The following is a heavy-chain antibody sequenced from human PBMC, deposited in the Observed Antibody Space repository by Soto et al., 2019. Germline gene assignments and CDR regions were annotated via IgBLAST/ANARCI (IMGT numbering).Heavy chain of an antibody. J-gene: IGHJ4*02. D-gene: IGHD6-19*01. Sequence: ASVKVSCKASGYTFTSYAMHWVRQAPGQRLEWMGWINAGNGNTKYSQKFQGRVTITRDTSASTAYMELSSLRSEDTAVYYCARVMRGSVWPTFDYWGQGTLVTVSS. CDR3: ARVMRGSVWPTFDY. CDR2: INAGNGNT. V-gene: IGHV1-3*01. CDR1: GYTFTSYA.